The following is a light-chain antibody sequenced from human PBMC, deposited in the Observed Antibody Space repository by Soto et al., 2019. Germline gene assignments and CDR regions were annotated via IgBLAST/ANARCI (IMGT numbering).Light chain of an antibody. CDR2: DAS. V-gene: IGKV3-11*01. Sequence: EIVLTQSPATLSLSPGERATLSCRASQSINNYLAWYQQKPGQTPRLLIYDASYRATGFPARFSGSGSGTDCTLTISSLEPEDFAVYYCQQRSSLPITFGGGTKVEIK. J-gene: IGKJ4*01. CDR3: QQRSSLPIT. CDR1: QSINNY.